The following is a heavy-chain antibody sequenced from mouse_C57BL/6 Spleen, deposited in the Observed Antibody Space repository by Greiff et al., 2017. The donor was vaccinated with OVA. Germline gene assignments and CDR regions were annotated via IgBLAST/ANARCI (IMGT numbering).Heavy chain of an antibody. V-gene: IGHV1-53*01. Sequence: QVQLQQPGTELVKPGASVKLSCKASGDTFTSYWMHWVKQRPGQGLEWIGNINPSNGGTNYNEKFKSKATLTVDKSSSTAYMQLSSLTSEDSAVYYCARDGFTTDYAMDYWGQGTSVTVSS. D-gene: IGHD1-1*01. J-gene: IGHJ4*01. CDR2: INPSNGGT. CDR1: GDTFTSYW. CDR3: ARDGFTTDYAMDY.